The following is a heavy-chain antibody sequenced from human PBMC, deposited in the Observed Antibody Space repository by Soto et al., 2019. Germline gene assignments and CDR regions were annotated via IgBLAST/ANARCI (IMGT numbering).Heavy chain of an antibody. D-gene: IGHD4-17*01. CDR3: ARISYGDYGKYYYYYYYMDV. Sequence: SETLSLTCTVSGGSISSGGYYWSWIRQHPGKGLEWIGYIYYSGSTYYNPSLKSRVTISVDTSKNQFSLKLSSVTAADTAVYYCARISYGDYGKYYYYYYYMDVWGKGTTVTVSS. CDR2: IYYSGST. CDR1: GGSISSGGYY. J-gene: IGHJ6*03. V-gene: IGHV4-31*03.